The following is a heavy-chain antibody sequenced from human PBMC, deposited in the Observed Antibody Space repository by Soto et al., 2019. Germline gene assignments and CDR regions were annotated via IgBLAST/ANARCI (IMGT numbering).Heavy chain of an antibody. Sequence: SETLSLTCTVSGGSISSGGYYWSWIRQHPGKGLEWIGYIYYSGSTYYNPSLKSRVTISVDTSKNQFSLKLSSVTAADTAVYYCARDSYYAGNWFDPWGQGTLVTVSS. CDR2: IYYSGST. CDR3: ARDSYYAGNWFDP. J-gene: IGHJ5*02. CDR1: GGSISSGGYY. D-gene: IGHD2-2*01. V-gene: IGHV4-31*03.